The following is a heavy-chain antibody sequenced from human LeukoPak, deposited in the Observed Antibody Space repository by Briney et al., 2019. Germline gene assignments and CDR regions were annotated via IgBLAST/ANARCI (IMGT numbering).Heavy chain of an antibody. J-gene: IGHJ5*02. V-gene: IGHV3-21*04. CDR3: ARDLGSTYYDFWSGYPTPNWFDP. Sequence: PGGSLRLSCAASGFTFSSYAMSWVRQAPGKGLEWVSSISSSSSYIYYADSVKGRFTISRDNAKNSLYLQMNSLRAEDTAVYYCARDLGSTYYDFWSGYPTPNWFDPWGQGTLVTVSS. CDR2: ISSSSSYI. CDR1: GFTFSSYA. D-gene: IGHD3-3*01.